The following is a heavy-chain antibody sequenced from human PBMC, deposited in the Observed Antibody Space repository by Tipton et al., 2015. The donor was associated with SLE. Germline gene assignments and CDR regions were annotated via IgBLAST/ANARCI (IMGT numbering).Heavy chain of an antibody. CDR2: IYYSGRT. D-gene: IGHD3-10*01. Sequence: TLSLTCTVSGGSIRSSSYYWGWTRQPPGKGLVWIGSIYYSGRTHYNPSLKSRVTISVDTSKNQFSLKLSSVTAADTAVYYCASIKAEYYGSGSYYVDWGQGTLVTVSS. CDR1: GGSIRSSSYY. J-gene: IGHJ4*02. V-gene: IGHV4-39*01. CDR3: ASIKAEYYGSGSYYVD.